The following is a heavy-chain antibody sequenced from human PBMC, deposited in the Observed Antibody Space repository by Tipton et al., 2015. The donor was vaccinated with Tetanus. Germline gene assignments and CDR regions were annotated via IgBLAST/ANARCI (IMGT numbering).Heavy chain of an antibody. CDR1: GYSFTSYW. J-gene: IGHJ5*02. D-gene: IGHD3-10*01. CDR3: ARLGSYYYGSGRLLTAQNWFDP. V-gene: IGHV5-51*01. Sequence: QLVQSGAEVEKPGESLKISCKGSGYSFTSYWIGWVRQMPGKGLEWMGIIYPGDSDTRYSPSFQGQVTISADKSISTAYLQWSSLKASDTAVYYCARLGSYYYGSGRLLTAQNWFDPWGQGTLVTVSS. CDR2: IYPGDSDT.